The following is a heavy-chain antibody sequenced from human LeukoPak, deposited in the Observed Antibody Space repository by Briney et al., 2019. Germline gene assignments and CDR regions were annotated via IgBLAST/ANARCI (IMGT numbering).Heavy chain of an antibody. Sequence: ASVKVSCKASGYTXTGXXXHXXXXXXGXGXXWXXWINPNGGGTNYAQKFQGRVTMTTDTSISTAYMELGGLRYDDTAVYYCARVSSSGDYYDNWGQGTLVTVSS. V-gene: IGHV1-2*02. CDR3: ARVSSSGDYYDN. J-gene: IGHJ4*02. D-gene: IGHD3-10*01. CDR2: INPNGGGT. CDR1: GYTXTGXX.